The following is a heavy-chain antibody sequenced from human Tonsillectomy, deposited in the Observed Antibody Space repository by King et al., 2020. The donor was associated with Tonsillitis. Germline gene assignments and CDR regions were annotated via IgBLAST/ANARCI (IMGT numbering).Heavy chain of an antibody. J-gene: IGHJ4*02. CDR3: ARDGSVTVATIPWTTDY. CDR1: GFTFSSYS. V-gene: IGHV3-21*01. D-gene: IGHD5-12*01. Sequence: EVQLVESGGGLVKPGGSLRLSCAASGFTFSSYSMNWVRQAPGKGLEWVSSISSSSSYIYYADSVKGRFAISRDNAKNSLYLQMNSLRAEDTAVYYCARDGSVTVATIPWTTDYWGQGTLVTVSS. CDR2: ISSSSSYI.